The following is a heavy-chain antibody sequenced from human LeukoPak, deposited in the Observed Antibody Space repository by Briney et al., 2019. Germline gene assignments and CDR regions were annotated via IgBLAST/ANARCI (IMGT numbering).Heavy chain of an antibody. CDR1: GFTFSSYG. J-gene: IGHJ3*02. Sequence: PGGSLRLSCAASGFTFSSYGMHWVRQAPGKGLEWVAVISYDGSNKYYADSVEGRFTISRDNSKNTLYLQMNSLRAEDTAVYYCAWICSGGSCYSVDAFDIWGQGTMVTVSS. CDR2: ISYDGSNK. V-gene: IGHV3-30*03. CDR3: AWICSGGSCYSVDAFDI. D-gene: IGHD2-15*01.